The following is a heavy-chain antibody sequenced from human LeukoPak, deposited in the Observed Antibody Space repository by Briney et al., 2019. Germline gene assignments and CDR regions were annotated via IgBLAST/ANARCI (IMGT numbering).Heavy chain of an antibody. Sequence: GGSLRLSCAASGFTFSSYELNWVRQAPGKGLEWLSYINNSGTTIYYADSVEGRFTISRDNAKNSLYLQMNSLRAEDTAVYYCARANYYDSSGLYYFDYWGQGTLVTVSS. D-gene: IGHD3-22*01. J-gene: IGHJ4*02. CDR2: INNSGTTI. CDR1: GFTFSSYE. V-gene: IGHV3-48*03. CDR3: ARANYYDSSGLYYFDY.